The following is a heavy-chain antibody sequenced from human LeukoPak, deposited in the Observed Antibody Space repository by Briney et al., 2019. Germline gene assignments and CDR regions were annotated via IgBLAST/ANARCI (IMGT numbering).Heavy chain of an antibody. V-gene: IGHV4-59*01. Sequence: SETLSLTCTVSGGSISSYYWSWIRQPPGKGLEWIGYIYYSGSTNYNPSLKSRVTISVDTSKNQFSLKLSSVTAADTAVYYCAGRYCSGGSCPYGDFDYWGQGTLVTVSS. CDR2: IYYSGST. CDR1: GGSISSYY. J-gene: IGHJ4*02. CDR3: AGRYCSGGSCPYGDFDY. D-gene: IGHD2-15*01.